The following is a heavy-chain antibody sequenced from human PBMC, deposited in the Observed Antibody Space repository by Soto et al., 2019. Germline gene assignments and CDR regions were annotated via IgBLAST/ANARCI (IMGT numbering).Heavy chain of an antibody. CDR1: GFTFSSYA. J-gene: IGHJ6*02. CDR3: ARRSSWAAHYYYYYGMDV. CDR2: ISGSGGST. Sequence: PGGSLRLSCAASGFTFSSYAMSWVRQAPGKGLEWVSAISGSGGSTYYADSVKGRFTISRDNSKNTLYLQMNSLRAEDTAVYYCARRSSWAAHYYYYYGMDVWGQGTTVTVSS. D-gene: IGHD6-13*01. V-gene: IGHV3-23*01.